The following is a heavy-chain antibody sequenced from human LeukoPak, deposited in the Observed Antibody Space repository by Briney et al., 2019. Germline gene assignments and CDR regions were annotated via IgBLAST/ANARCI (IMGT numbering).Heavy chain of an antibody. CDR1: GGTFSSYT. CDR3: ARDGNCGGDCESAFDI. V-gene: IGHV1-69*04. Sequence: SVKVSCKASGGTFSSYTISWVRQAPGQGLEWMGRIIPILGIANYAQKFQGRVTITADKSTSTAYMELSSLRSEDTAVYYCARDGNCGGDCESAFDIWGQGTTVTVSS. CDR2: IIPILGIA. J-gene: IGHJ3*02. D-gene: IGHD2-21*01.